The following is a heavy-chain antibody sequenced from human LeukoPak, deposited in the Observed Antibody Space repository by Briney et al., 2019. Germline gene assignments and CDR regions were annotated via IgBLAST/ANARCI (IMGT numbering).Heavy chain of an antibody. J-gene: IGHJ6*02. CDR3: AREGVGNLGYYYGMDV. Sequence: GGSLRLSCAASGFTFSSYEMNWVRQAPGKGREWVSYISSSGSTIYYADSVKGRFTISRDNAKNSLYLQMNSLRAEDTAVYYCAREGVGNLGYYYGMDVWGQGTTVTVSS. V-gene: IGHV3-48*03. CDR1: GFTFSSYE. D-gene: IGHD4-23*01. CDR2: ISSSGSTI.